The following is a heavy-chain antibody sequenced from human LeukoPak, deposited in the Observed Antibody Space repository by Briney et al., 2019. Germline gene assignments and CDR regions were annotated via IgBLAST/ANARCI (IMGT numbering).Heavy chain of an antibody. CDR1: GYTFTSYG. V-gene: IGHV1-18*01. D-gene: IGHD3-3*01. J-gene: IGHJ4*02. CDR3: ARDSTSRITIFGVALSLDY. Sequence: ASVKVSCKASGYTFTSYGMSWVRQAPGQGLEWMGWISAYNGNTNYAQKLQGRVTMTTDTSTSTAYMELRSLRSDDTAVYYCARDSTSRITIFGVALSLDYWGQGTLVTVSS. CDR2: ISAYNGNT.